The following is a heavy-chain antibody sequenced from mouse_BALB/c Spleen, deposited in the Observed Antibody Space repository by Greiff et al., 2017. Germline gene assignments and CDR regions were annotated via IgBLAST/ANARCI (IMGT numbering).Heavy chain of an antibody. CDR2: ILPGSGST. V-gene: IGHV1-9*01. D-gene: IGHD2-2*01. J-gene: IGHJ3*01. CDR1: GYTFSSYW. Sequence: QVQLQQSGAELMKPGASVKISCKATGYTFSSYWIEWVKQRPGHGLEWIGEILPGSGSTNYNEKFKGKATFTADTSSNTAYMQLSSLTSEDAAVYYCARKIYYGSWFAYWGQGTLGTVSA. CDR3: ARKIYYGSWFAY.